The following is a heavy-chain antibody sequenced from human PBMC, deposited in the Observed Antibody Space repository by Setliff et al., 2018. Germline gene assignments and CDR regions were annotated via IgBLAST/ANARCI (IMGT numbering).Heavy chain of an antibody. CDR1: GDTLRNYA. CDR2: IIPDIGTP. V-gene: IGHV1-69*13. Sequence: SVKVSCKASGDTLRNYAINWVRQAPGQGLEWMGGIIPDIGTPCKEQNFQDRVAITSDESGTTVYMEMNSLSHDDTAVYYCATGGAYYDSHYYMDVWGKGTTVTVSS. CDR3: ATGGAYYDSHYYMDV. D-gene: IGHD3-22*01. J-gene: IGHJ6*03.